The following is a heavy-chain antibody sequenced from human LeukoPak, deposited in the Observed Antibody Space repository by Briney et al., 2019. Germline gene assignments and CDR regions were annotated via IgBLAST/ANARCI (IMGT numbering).Heavy chain of an antibody. V-gene: IGHV3-21*01. CDR2: ISSSSSYI. CDR3: ARAGIAAAGPFDY. J-gene: IGHJ4*02. Sequence: GGSLRLSCAAYGFIFSDYSMNWVRQAPGKGLEWVSSISSSSSYIYYTDSVKGRFTISRDNAKNSLYLQLNSLRAEDTAVYYCARAGIAAAGPFDYWGQGTLVTVSS. D-gene: IGHD6-13*01. CDR1: GFIFSDYS.